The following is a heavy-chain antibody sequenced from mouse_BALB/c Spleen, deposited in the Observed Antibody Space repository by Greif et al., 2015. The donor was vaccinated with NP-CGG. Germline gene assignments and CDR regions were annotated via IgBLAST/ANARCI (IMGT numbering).Heavy chain of an antibody. Sequence: EVQLVESGGDLVKPGGSLKLSCAASGFTFSSYGMSWVRQTPDKRLEWVATISSGGSYTYYPDSVKGRFTISRDNAKNTLYLQMSSLKSEDTAMYYCARQGYGNYGLDYWGQGTTLTVSS. D-gene: IGHD2-10*02. CDR3: ARQGYGNYGLDY. CDR1: GFTFSSYG. J-gene: IGHJ2*01. CDR2: ISSGGSYT. V-gene: IGHV5-6*01.